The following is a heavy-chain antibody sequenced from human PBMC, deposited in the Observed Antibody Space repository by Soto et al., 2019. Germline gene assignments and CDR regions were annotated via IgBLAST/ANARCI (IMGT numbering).Heavy chain of an antibody. Sequence: ASVKVSCKASGYTFTGYYMHWVRQAPGQGLEWMGWINPNSGGTNYAQKFQGWVTMTRDTSISTAYMELSRLRSDDTAVYYCTTDSYITIVIIRFDYWGHGTLVTVSS. CDR3: TTDSYITIVIIRFDY. CDR1: GYTFTGYY. V-gene: IGHV1-2*04. J-gene: IGHJ4*01. CDR2: INPNSGGT. D-gene: IGHD3-16*02.